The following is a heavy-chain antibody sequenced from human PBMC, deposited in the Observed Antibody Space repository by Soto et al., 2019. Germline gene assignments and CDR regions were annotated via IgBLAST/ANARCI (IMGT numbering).Heavy chain of an antibody. D-gene: IGHD2-15*01. V-gene: IGHV1-69*06. Sequence: QEHLVQSGAEVKKLGSSVKVSCRAPGGIGRNYAIRGVRQAPGQGLEWMGGIVPKFGTANYAQRFKGRVTISVDKSTNSVYMELTSLTSQDTAIYYWAREMASGYSRTWFDPWGQGTLVPVSP. CDR1: GGIGRNYA. CDR2: IVPKFGTA. CDR3: AREMASGYSRTWFDP. J-gene: IGHJ5*02.